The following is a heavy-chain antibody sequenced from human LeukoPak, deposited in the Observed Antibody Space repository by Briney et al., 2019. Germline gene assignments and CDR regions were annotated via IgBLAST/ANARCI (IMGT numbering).Heavy chain of an antibody. J-gene: IGHJ4*02. CDR1: GGSISRYY. V-gene: IGHV4-39*07. CDR3: ARERGEADYGDSFDY. Sequence: PSETLSLTCTVSGGSISRYYWGWIRQPPGKGLEWIGSIYYSGSTYYNPSLKSRVTISVDTSKNQFSLKLSSVTAADTAVYYCARERGEADYGDSFDYWGQGTLVTVSS. D-gene: IGHD4-17*01. CDR2: IYYSGST.